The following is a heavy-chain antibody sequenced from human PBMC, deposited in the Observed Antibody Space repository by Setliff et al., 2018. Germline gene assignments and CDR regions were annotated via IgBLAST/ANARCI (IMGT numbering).Heavy chain of an antibody. J-gene: IGHJ4*02. V-gene: IGHV3-23*01. CDR2: ISGNGGTT. CDR3: AKDGFDSSSPYYFDY. D-gene: IGHD6-13*01. Sequence: LSCAASGFTFSSYAMSWVRQAPGKGLEWVSSISGNGGTTYYADSVKGRFTISRDNFKNTLYVQMNSLGADDTAVYYCAKDGFDSSSPYYFDYWGPGALVTVSS. CDR1: GFTFSSYA.